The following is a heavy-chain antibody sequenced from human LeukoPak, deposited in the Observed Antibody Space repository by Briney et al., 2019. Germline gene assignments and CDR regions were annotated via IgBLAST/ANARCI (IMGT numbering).Heavy chain of an antibody. V-gene: IGHV3-7*01. CDR2: IKEDGSDK. CDR1: GFTFSSYW. J-gene: IGHJ4*02. CDR3: ARIGWFGSGSYFDY. D-gene: IGHD3-10*01. Sequence: GWSLRLSCAASGFTFSSYWMSWVRQAPGKGLAWVANIKEDGSDKYYVDSVKGRFTISRDNTKNSLYLQMNSLRAEDTAVFYCARIGWFGSGSYFDYWGQGSLVTISS.